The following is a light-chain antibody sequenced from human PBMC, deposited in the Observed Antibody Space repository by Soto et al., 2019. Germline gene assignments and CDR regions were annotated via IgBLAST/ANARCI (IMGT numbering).Light chain of an antibody. CDR1: QSLLHSDGYNY. CDR2: LGS. Sequence: DVVMTQSPLSLSVTPGEPASISCRSSQSLLHSDGYNYLDWYLQKPGQSPQLLIYLGSNRASGVPDRFSGSVSGTDFTLKISRVEAEDVGVYYCMEALRTWTFGQGTKVELK. J-gene: IGKJ1*01. V-gene: IGKV2-28*01. CDR3: MEALRTWT.